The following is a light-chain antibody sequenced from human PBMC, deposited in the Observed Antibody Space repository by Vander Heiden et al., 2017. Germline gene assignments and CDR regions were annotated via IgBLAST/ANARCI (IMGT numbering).Light chain of an antibody. Sequence: QLTQSPSSLSASVGDRVTITCQASQDISNYLNWYQQKPGKAPKLLIYDASNLETGVPSRFSGSGSGTDFTFTISSLQPEDIATYYCQQYDNLPLTFGGGTKVEIK. V-gene: IGKV1-33*01. CDR3: QQYDNLPLT. CDR2: DAS. CDR1: QDISNY. J-gene: IGKJ4*01.